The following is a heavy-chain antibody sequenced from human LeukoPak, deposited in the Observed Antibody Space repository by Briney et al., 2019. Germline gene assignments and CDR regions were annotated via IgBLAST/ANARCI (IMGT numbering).Heavy chain of an antibody. D-gene: IGHD6-19*01. J-gene: IGHJ6*02. CDR3: ARDYGYSSGWYGFRAVTENYYYYGMDV. CDR2: ISAYNGNT. CDR1: GYTFTSYG. V-gene: IGHV1-18*01. Sequence: GASVKVSCKASGYTFTSYGISWVRQAPGQGLEWMGWISAYNGNTNYAQKLQGRVTMTTDTSTSTAYMELRSLRSDDTAVYYCARDYGYSSGWYGFRAVTENYYYYGMDVWGQGTTVTVSS.